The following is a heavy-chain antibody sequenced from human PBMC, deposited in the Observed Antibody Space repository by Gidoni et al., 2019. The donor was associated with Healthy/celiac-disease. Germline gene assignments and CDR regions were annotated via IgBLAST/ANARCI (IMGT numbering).Heavy chain of an antibody. V-gene: IGHV3-33*01. Sequence: GKGLEWVAVIWYDGSNKYYADSVKGRFTISRDNSKNTLYLQMNSLRAEDTAVYYCARAQTTWFDYWGQGTLVTVSS. D-gene: IGHD4-4*01. J-gene: IGHJ4*02. CDR2: IWYDGSNK. CDR3: ARAQTTWFDY.